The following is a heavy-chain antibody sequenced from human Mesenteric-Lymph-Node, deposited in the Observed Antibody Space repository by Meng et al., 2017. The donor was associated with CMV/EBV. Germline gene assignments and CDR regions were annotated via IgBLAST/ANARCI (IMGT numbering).Heavy chain of an antibody. J-gene: IGHJ4*02. D-gene: IGHD3-16*02. CDR2: ITPASDTA. CDR3: ARGPRIIFGGVIIWPLQD. Sequence: SVKVSCKASGGTFSSSSIMWVRQAPGQGLEWVGGITPASDTADYAQKFRDRVTINLDDSATTAYMTMSSLGSEDTALYFCARGPRIIFGGVIIWPLQDWGQGTLVTVSS. V-gene: IGHV1-69*13. CDR1: GGTFSSSS.